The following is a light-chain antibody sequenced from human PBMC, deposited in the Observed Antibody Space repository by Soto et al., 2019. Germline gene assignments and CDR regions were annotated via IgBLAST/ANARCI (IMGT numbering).Light chain of an antibody. J-gene: IGLJ2*01. CDR2: DVS. CDR3: CSYTSSSTLV. V-gene: IGLV2-14*01. CDR1: SSDVGGYNY. Sequence: QSALTQPASVSGSPGQSITISCTGTSSDVGGYNYVSWYQHYPGKAPKLIIYDVSSRPSGISDRFSGSRSGNTASLTISGLQTEDEADYYCCSYTSSSTLVFGGGTKVTVL.